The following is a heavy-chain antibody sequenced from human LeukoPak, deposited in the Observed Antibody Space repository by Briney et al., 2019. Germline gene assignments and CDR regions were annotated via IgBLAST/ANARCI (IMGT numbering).Heavy chain of an antibody. J-gene: IGHJ4*02. CDR1: GGSFSGYY. D-gene: IGHD1-14*01. CDR2: INHSGST. Sequence: SETLSLTCAVYGGSFSGYYWSWIRQPPGKGLEWIGEINHSGSTNYNPSLKSRVTISVDTSKNQFSLKLSSVTAADTAVYYCARAAEGLYFDYWGQGTLVTVSS. CDR3: ARAAEGLYFDY. V-gene: IGHV4-34*01.